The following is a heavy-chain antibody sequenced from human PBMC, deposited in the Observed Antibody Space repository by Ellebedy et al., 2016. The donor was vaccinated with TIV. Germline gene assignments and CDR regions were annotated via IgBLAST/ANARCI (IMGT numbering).Heavy chain of an antibody. D-gene: IGHD4-17*01. CDR3: ARAPGEYPFDY. Sequence: MPGGSLRLSCTVSGGSISSYYWSWIRQPPGKGLEWIGYIYYSGSTNYNPSLKSRVTISVDTSKNQFSLKLSSVTAADTAVYYCARAPGEYPFDYWGQGTLVTVSS. CDR1: GGSISSYY. V-gene: IGHV4-59*01. J-gene: IGHJ4*02. CDR2: IYYSGST.